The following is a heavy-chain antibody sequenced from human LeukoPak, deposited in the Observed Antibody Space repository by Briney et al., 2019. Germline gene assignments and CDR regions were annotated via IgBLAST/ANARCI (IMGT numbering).Heavy chain of an antibody. CDR3: PTGTSGSYYVGIVRPIDY. CDR1: RYTLTQLL. Sequence: ASVKVSCKVFRYTLTQLLILWVGQPPRNERGGMGGFDPDEGETVYAQMLQGRVTMPENTSSDTASMELSSLRSQDTAVNYGPTGTSGSYYVGIVRPIDYWGQGTLVTVSS. CDR2: FDPDEGET. D-gene: IGHD1-26*01. J-gene: IGHJ4*02. V-gene: IGHV1-24*01.